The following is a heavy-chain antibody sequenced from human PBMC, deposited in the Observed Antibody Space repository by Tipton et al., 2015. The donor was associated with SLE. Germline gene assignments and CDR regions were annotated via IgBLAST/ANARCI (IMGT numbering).Heavy chain of an antibody. CDR3: ASLEVGYLDAFDI. CDR2: INHSGST. J-gene: IGHJ3*02. Sequence: TLSLTCAVYGVSFSGYYWSWIRQPPGKGLEWIGEINHSGSTNYNPSLKSRVTISVDTSKNQFSLKLSSVTAADTAVYYCASLEVGYLDAFDIWGQGTMVTVSS. D-gene: IGHD5-18*01. V-gene: IGHV4-34*01. CDR1: GVSFSGYY.